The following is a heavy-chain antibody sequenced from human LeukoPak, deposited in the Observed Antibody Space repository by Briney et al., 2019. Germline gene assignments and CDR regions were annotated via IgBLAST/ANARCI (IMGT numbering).Heavy chain of an antibody. CDR2: INGGNGNT. D-gene: IGHD1-26*01. Sequence: ASVKVSCKASGYTFTTYAMHWVRQAPGQRLEWMGWINGGNGNTKYSQKFQGRVTITRDKSASTVYMKLSSLRSEDTAVYYCARDSGSPSGYNWFDPWGQGTLVTVSS. CDR1: GYTFTTYA. CDR3: ARDSGSPSGYNWFDP. J-gene: IGHJ5*02. V-gene: IGHV1-3*01.